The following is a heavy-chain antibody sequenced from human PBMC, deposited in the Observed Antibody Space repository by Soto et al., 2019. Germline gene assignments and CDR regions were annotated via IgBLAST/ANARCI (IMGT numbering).Heavy chain of an antibody. CDR1: GFTFSSYA. Sequence: GGSLRLSCAASGFTFSSYAMSWVRQAPGKGLEWVSAISGSGGSTYYADSVKGRFTISRDNSKNTLYLQMNSLRAEDTAVYYCAKDPAAGTMVRGDKNFDYWGQGTLVTVSS. J-gene: IGHJ4*02. CDR3: AKDPAAGTMVRGDKNFDY. V-gene: IGHV3-23*01. D-gene: IGHD3-10*01. CDR2: ISGSGGST.